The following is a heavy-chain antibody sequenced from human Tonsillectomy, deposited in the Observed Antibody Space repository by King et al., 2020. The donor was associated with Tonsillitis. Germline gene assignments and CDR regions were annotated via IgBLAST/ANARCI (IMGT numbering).Heavy chain of an antibody. D-gene: IGHD3-16*02. Sequence: VQLVESGGGVVQPGRSLRLSCAASGFTFSSYGMHWVRQAPGKGLEWVAVISYDGSNKYYADSVKGRFTISRDNSKNTLYLQMNSLRAEDTAVYYCAKLPISNYVLMFRGVIVILKGVSDAVDIWGQGTMVTVSS. J-gene: IGHJ3*02. CDR3: AKLPISNYVLMFRGVIVILKGVSDAVDI. V-gene: IGHV3-30*18. CDR2: ISYDGSNK. CDR1: GFTFSSYG.